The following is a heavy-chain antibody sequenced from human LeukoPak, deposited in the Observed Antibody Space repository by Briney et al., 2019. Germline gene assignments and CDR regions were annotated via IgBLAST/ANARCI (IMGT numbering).Heavy chain of an antibody. J-gene: IGHJ6*02. Sequence: KPSETLSLTCTVSGGSISSYYWSWIRQPAGKGLEWIGRIYTSGSTNYNPSLKSRVTMSVDTSKNRFSLKLSSVTAADTAVYYCASERGYSGYGKSSYYYYGMDVWGQGTTVTVSS. CDR1: GGSISSYY. CDR3: ASERGYSGYGKSSYYYYGMDV. V-gene: IGHV4-4*07. D-gene: IGHD5-12*01. CDR2: IYTSGST.